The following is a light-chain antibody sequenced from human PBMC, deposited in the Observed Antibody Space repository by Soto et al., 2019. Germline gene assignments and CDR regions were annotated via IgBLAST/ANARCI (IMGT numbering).Light chain of an antibody. CDR1: QSIISSY. CDR2: GAS. CDR3: QQYGSLPYT. Sequence: EIVLTQSPGTLSLSPGERATLSCRASQSIISSYLAWYQKKPGQAPRLLIYGASARATGIPDRFSGSGSGTDFTLTISRLEPEDFAVFYCQQYGSLPYTLGQGTKVEIK. J-gene: IGKJ2*01. V-gene: IGKV3-20*01.